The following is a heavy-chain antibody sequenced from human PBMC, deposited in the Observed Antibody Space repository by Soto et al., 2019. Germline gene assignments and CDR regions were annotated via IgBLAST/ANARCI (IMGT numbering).Heavy chain of an antibody. CDR2: ISGRGGST. CDR3: ANTEVDVRQQARKRLGYFDY. D-gene: IGHD3-16*01. Sequence: GGSLRLSCAASGFTFSSYAMSWVRQAPGKGLEWVSAISGRGGSTYYADSVKGRFTISRDNSKNTRYLQMNSLRAEDTAVYYCANTEVDVRQQARKRLGYFDYWGQGTLVTVSS. V-gene: IGHV3-23*01. CDR1: GFTFSSYA. J-gene: IGHJ4*02.